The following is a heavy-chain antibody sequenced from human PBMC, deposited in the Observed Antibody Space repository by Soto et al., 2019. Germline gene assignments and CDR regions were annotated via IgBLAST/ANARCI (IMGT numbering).Heavy chain of an antibody. D-gene: IGHD6-6*01. CDR2: IYHSGST. V-gene: IGHV4-4*02. J-gene: IGHJ4*02. CDR1: SNSSNSTNW. CDR3: AKCITALGPIDY. Sequence: SETLSLTCAFLSNSSNSTNWWSSVRQPPGKGLEWIGEIYHSGSTNYNPSLKSRVTISVDKSKNQFSLKLSFVTAADTAVYYCAKCITALGPIDYWGQGTLVTVS.